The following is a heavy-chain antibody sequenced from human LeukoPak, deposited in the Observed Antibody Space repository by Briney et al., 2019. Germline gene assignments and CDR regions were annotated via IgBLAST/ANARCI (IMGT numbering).Heavy chain of an antibody. Sequence: SETLSLTCTVSGGSISSYYWSWIRQPAGKGLEWIGRIYTSGSTNYNPSLKSRVTMSVDTSKNQFSLKLGSVTAADTAVYYCARERLNVLLWFGENDAFDIGGQGTMVTVSS. V-gene: IGHV4-4*07. J-gene: IGHJ3*02. CDR2: IYTSGST. CDR3: ARERLNVLLWFGENDAFDI. D-gene: IGHD3-10*01. CDR1: GGSISSYY.